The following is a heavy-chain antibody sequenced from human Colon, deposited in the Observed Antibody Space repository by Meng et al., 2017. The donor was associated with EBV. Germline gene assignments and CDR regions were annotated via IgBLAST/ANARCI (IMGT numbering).Heavy chain of an antibody. CDR1: GGSITSGGYY. CDR3: ARDQIGGDGWFDP. Sequence: QVPLQEPGPGLVKPSQPRSLTCAVSGGSITSGGYYWTWIRQPPGKGLEWIGYIFYTGSTYYNPSLKSRVTISLDTSKNQFSLKLSSVTAADTAVYYCARDQIGGDGWFDPWGRGTLVTVSS. J-gene: IGHJ5*02. V-gene: IGHV4-30-4*01. D-gene: IGHD3-10*01. CDR2: IFYTGST.